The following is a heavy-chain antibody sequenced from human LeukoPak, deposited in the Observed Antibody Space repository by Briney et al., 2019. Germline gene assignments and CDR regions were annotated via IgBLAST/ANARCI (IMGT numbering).Heavy chain of an antibody. V-gene: IGHV4-4*08. CDR3: ARDSYSSGWD. J-gene: IGHJ4*02. Sequence: SETLSLTCTVSGGSISSYYWSWIRQPPGKGLEWIGYIYYSGSTNYNPSLKSRVTISVDTSKNQFSLKLSSVTAADTAVYYCARDSYSSGWDWGQGTLVTVSS. CDR2: IYYSGST. CDR1: GGSISSYY. D-gene: IGHD6-19*01.